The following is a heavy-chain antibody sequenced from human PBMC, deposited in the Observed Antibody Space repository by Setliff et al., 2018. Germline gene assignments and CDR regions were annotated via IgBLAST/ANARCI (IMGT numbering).Heavy chain of an antibody. D-gene: IGHD4-17*01. CDR3: ARWTTAFDY. V-gene: IGHV3-15*01. CDR2: IKSKSEGGTT. Sequence: PGGSLRLSCAASGYPFSNAWMSWVRQAPGKGLEWVGRIKSKSEGGTTDQAAPVKGRFTVSRDDSKNTLYLHMNSLKTEDTAMYYCARWTTAFDYWGQGILVTVSS. J-gene: IGHJ4*02. CDR1: GYPFSNAW.